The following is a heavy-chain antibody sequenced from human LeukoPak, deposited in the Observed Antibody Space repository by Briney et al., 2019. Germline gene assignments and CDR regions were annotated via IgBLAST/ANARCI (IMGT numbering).Heavy chain of an antibody. Sequence: SETLSLTCVVSGDSIRSGAYSWSWIRQPPGKGLEWIGYIFHTGSTFYNPSLKSRVTISVDNSKNQFSLRLTSVTAADTAVYYCARELWFANAPGSWLDLWGQGTLVTVSS. CDR2: IFHTGST. D-gene: IGHD3-10*01. V-gene: IGHV4-30-2*01. CDR1: GDSIRSGAYS. CDR3: ARELWFANAPGSWLDL. J-gene: IGHJ5*02.